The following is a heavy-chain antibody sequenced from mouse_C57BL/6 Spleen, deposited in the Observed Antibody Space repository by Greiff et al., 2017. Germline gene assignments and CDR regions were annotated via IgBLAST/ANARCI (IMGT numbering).Heavy chain of an antibody. D-gene: IGHD1-1*02. Sequence: EVQLQQSGPELVQPGASVKISCKASGFSFTGYYMHWVQQSTEKSLEWIGEINPSTGGTSSNQKFKGKATLTVDRSASTAYMQLKSLTSEDSAVYYCAREGANYGGFDYWGQGTTLTVSS. CDR3: AREGANYGGFDY. CDR1: GFSFTGYY. V-gene: IGHV1-43*01. CDR2: INPSTGGT. J-gene: IGHJ2*01.